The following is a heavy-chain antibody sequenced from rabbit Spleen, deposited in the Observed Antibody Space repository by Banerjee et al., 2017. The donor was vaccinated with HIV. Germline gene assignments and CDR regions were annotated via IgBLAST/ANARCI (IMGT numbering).Heavy chain of an antibody. V-gene: IGHV1S45*01. D-gene: IGHD8-1*01. CDR3: ARDSGSSFSSYGMDL. CDR1: GVSFTNNYY. CDR2: IDTGSSGFT. J-gene: IGHJ6*01. Sequence: QEQLVESGGDLVKPGASLTLTCTASGVSFTNNYYMCWVRQAPGKGLEWIACIDTGSSGFTYFASWAKGRFTISKTSSTTVTLQMTSLTAADTATYFCARDSGSSFSSYGMDLWGQGTLVTVS.